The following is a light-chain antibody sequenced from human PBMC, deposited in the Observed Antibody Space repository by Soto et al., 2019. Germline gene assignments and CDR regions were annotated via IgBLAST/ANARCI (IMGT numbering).Light chain of an antibody. J-gene: IGKJ5*01. Sequence: DIQMTQSPSSLSASVGDRVTITCRASESNNRHLNWYQQKPGKAPKLLIYAASSLQNGVPSRFSGSGSGTDFTLTISNLQPEDFATYYCQQSYSTLSITFGQGTRLEIK. CDR3: QQSYSTLSIT. CDR2: AAS. CDR1: ESNNRH. V-gene: IGKV1-39*01.